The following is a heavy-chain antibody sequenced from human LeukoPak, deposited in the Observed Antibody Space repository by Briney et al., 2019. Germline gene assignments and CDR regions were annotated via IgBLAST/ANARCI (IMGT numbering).Heavy chain of an antibody. J-gene: IGHJ3*02. CDR1: GGSISSSSYY. D-gene: IGHD3-3*01. V-gene: IGHV4-39*01. CDR2: IYYSGST. Sequence: SETLSLTCTVSGGSISSSSYYWGWIRQPPGKGLEWIGSIYYSGSTYYNPSLKSRVTISVDTSKNQFSLKLSSVTAADTAVYYCARRITIFGVVNIGAHDAFDIWGQGTMVTVSS. CDR3: ARRITIFGVVNIGAHDAFDI.